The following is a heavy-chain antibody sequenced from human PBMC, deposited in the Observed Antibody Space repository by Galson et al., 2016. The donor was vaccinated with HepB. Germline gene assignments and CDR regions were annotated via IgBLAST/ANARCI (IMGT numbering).Heavy chain of an antibody. CDR1: GYTFSAYF. Sequence: SVKVSCKASGYTFSAYFLHWVRQAPGQGLEWMGWIDPNNNDTNYAQKFQDWVTMTGDTSISTAYMELSRLTSDDTAVYYCASATGVLPVAGTEAFDIWGQGTMVTVSS. D-gene: IGHD6-19*01. CDR3: ASATGVLPVAGTEAFDI. V-gene: IGHV1-2*04. CDR2: IDPNNNDT. J-gene: IGHJ3*02.